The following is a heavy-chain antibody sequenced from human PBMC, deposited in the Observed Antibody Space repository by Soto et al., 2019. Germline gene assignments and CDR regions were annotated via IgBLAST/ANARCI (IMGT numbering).Heavy chain of an antibody. J-gene: IGHJ4*02. CDR1: GFHFSSYN. V-gene: IGHV3-21*01. D-gene: IGHD6-13*01. Sequence: PGGSLSLSCAASGFHFSSYNMNWVRQAPGKGLEWVSSISSSSSYIYYADSVKGRFTISRDNAKNSLYLQMDSLRAEDTAVYYCARMSGAGHGDYWGQGTLVTVSS. CDR2: ISSSSSYI. CDR3: ARMSGAGHGDY.